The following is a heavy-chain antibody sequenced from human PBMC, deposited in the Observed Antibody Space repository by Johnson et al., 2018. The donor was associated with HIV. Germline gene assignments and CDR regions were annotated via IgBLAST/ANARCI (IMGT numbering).Heavy chain of an antibody. CDR1: GFTFSSYW. CDR2: IKQDGSEK. J-gene: IGHJ3*02. CDR3: ARDSQWGRRPDAFDI. D-gene: IGHD1-26*01. V-gene: IGHV3-7*05. Sequence: VQLVESGGGLVQPGGFLRLSCAASGFTFSSYWMSWVRQAPGKGLEWVANIKQDGSEKYYVDSVKGRFTISRDNAKNSLYLKMNSMRAEDTAVYYCARDSQWGRRPDAFDIWGQGTMVTVSS.